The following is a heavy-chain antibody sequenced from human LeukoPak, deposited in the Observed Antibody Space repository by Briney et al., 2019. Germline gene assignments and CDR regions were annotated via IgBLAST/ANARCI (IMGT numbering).Heavy chain of an antibody. V-gene: IGHV3-20*04. CDR2: INWNGGST. J-gene: IGHJ4*02. Sequence: GGSLRLSCAASGFTFDDYGMSWVRQAPGKGLEWVSGINWNGGSTGYADSVKGRFTISRDNAKNSLYLQMNSLRAEDTALYYCAKDPGYSDEVSFDYWGQGTLVTVSS. CDR3: AKDPGYSDEVSFDY. D-gene: IGHD5-12*01. CDR1: GFTFDDYG.